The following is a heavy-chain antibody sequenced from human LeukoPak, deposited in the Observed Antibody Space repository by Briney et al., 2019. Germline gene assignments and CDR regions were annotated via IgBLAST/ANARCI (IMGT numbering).Heavy chain of an antibody. Sequence: GGSLRLSCAASGFTFDDYGMSWVRQAPGKGLEWVSGINWNGGSTGYADSVKGRFTISRDNAKNSLYLQMNSLRAEDTALYYCAREYYGSGNPHYYMDVWGKGTTVTVSS. J-gene: IGHJ6*03. D-gene: IGHD3-10*01. CDR3: AREYYGSGNPHYYMDV. V-gene: IGHV3-20*04. CDR2: INWNGGST. CDR1: GFTFDDYG.